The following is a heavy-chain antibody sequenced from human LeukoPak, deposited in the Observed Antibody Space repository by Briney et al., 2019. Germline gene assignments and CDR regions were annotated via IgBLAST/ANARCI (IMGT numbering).Heavy chain of an antibody. CDR3: ARVRYYDSSGYWLDP. CDR1: GGSISSGGYY. J-gene: IGHJ5*02. D-gene: IGHD3-22*01. Sequence: SETLSLTCTVSGGSISSGGYYWSWIRQHPGKGLEWLGYIYYSGSTYYNPSLKSRVTISVDTSKNQFSLKLSSVTAADTAVYYCARVRYYDSSGYWLDPWGQGTLVTVSS. V-gene: IGHV4-31*03. CDR2: IYYSGST.